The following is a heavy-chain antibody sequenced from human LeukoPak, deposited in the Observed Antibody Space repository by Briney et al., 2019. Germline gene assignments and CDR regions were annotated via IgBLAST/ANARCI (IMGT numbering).Heavy chain of an antibody. J-gene: IGHJ4*02. Sequence: PGGSLRLSCAASGFTFSSYAMHWVRQAPGKGLEWAAVISYDGSNKYYADSVKGRFTISRDNSKNTLYLQMNSLRAEDTAVYYCAKGGHYSFFDYWGQGTLVTVSS. V-gene: IGHV3-30-3*01. D-gene: IGHD4-11*01. CDR1: GFTFSSYA. CDR2: ISYDGSNK. CDR3: AKGGHYSFFDY.